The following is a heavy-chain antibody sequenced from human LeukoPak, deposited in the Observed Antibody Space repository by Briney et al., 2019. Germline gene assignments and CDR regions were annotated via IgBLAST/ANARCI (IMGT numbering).Heavy chain of an antibody. J-gene: IGHJ6*02. D-gene: IGHD6-19*01. CDR3: ARQGSGWYSSFYGMDV. Sequence: SETLSLTCTVSGGSISSYYWSWIRQPPGKGLEWIGYIYYSGSTNYNPSLKSRVTISVDTSKNQFSLKLSSVTAADPAVYYCARQGSGWYSSFYGMDVWGQGTTVTVSS. V-gene: IGHV4-59*08. CDR2: IYYSGST. CDR1: GGSISSYY.